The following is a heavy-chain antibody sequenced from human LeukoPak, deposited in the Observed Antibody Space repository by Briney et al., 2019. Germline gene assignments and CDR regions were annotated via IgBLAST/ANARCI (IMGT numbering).Heavy chain of an antibody. D-gene: IGHD2-8*01. V-gene: IGHV3-15*01. CDR3: TTGRLYCSNGVCYLPAY. Sequence: GGSLRLSCAASGFTFSNAWMSWVRQAPGKGLEWVGRIRSKTEGGTTDYGAPVKGRFTISRDYSKNTLYLQMNSLKTEDTAVYYCTTGRLYCSNGVCYLPAYWGQGASATLSS. J-gene: IGHJ4*02. CDR2: IRSKTEGGTT. CDR1: GFTFSNAW.